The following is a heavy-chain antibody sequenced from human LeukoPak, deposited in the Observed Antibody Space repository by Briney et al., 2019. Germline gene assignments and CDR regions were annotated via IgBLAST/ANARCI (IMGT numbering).Heavy chain of an antibody. V-gene: IGHV3-74*01. J-gene: IGHJ1*01. CDR2: FKNDGSSA. CDR3: ARLTRVGYNSYVY. CDR1: GFTSSDYW. Sequence: GGSLRLSCAVSGFTSSDYWMHWVRQAPGKGLVWVSRFKNDGSSATYADSVKGRFTISRDEAKNTLYPQMNSLRVEDTAVYYCARLTRVGYNSYVYWGQGTLVTVSS. D-gene: IGHD5-24*01.